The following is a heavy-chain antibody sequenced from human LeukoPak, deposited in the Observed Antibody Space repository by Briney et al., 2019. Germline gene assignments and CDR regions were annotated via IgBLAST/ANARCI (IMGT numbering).Heavy chain of an antibody. V-gene: IGHV4-4*07. J-gene: IGHJ4*02. Sequence: SGTLSLTCPVSGGSISNYYWKWIRQPPREGLGWIWGIYTSGTTNYNPSLKSRVSMSVDTSKNQFSLKLCSVTAADTAVYYCARGKVVAGTPGQNSWDYWGQGTLVTVSS. CDR1: GGSISNYY. CDR2: IYTSGTT. CDR3: ARGKVVAGTPGQNSWDY. D-gene: IGHD6-19*01.